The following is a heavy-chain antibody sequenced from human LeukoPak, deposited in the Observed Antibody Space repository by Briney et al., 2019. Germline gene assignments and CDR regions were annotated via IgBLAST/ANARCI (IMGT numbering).Heavy chain of an antibody. CDR2: IYPGDSDT. J-gene: IGHJ3*02. CDR3: ARRSPNDAFDI. Sequence: GESLKISCKGSGYTFTGYCIGWVRQMPGKGLEWMGIIYPGDSDTRYSPSFQGQVTISADKSISTAYLQWSSLKASDTAMYYCARRSPNDAFDIWGQGTMVTVSS. V-gene: IGHV5-51*01. CDR1: GYTFTGYC. D-gene: IGHD2-15*01.